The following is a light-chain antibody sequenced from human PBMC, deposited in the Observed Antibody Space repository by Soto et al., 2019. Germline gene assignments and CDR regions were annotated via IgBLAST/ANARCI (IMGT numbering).Light chain of an antibody. CDR2: EVN. J-gene: IGLJ1*01. V-gene: IGLV2-14*01. Sequence: QSALTQPASVSGSPRQSITICCTGASSDVGGYTYVSWYQQHPGKAPKLMIYEVNNRPSGVSNRFSGSKSGNTASLTISGLQAEDEADYYCSSYTSSSTLYVFGTGTKLTVL. CDR3: SSYTSSSTLYV. CDR1: SSDVGGYTY.